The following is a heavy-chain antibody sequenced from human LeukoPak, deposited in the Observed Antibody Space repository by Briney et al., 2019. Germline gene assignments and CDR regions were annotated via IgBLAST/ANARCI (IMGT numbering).Heavy chain of an antibody. Sequence: ASVKVSCKASGGTFSSYAISWVRQAPGQGLEWMGRIIPILGIANYAQKFQGRVTITADKSTSTAYMELSSLRSEDTAVHYCARDRTRSPWIQLWLPFDYWGQGTLVTVSS. CDR2: IIPILGIA. CDR1: GGTFSSYA. J-gene: IGHJ4*02. CDR3: ARDRTRSPWIQLWLPFDY. V-gene: IGHV1-69*04. D-gene: IGHD5-18*01.